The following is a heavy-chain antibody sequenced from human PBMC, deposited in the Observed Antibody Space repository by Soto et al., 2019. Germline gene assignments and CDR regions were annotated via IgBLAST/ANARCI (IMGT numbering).Heavy chain of an antibody. CDR3: AKGGYSSSWYLSAEYFQH. CDR2: ISWNSGSI. J-gene: IGHJ1*01. Sequence: GGSLRLSCAASGFTFDDYAMHWVRQAPGKGLEWVSGISWNSGSIGYADSVKGRFTISRDNAKNSLYLQMNSLRAEDTALYYCAKGGYSSSWYLSAEYFQHWGQGTLVTVSS. D-gene: IGHD6-13*01. V-gene: IGHV3-9*01. CDR1: GFTFDDYA.